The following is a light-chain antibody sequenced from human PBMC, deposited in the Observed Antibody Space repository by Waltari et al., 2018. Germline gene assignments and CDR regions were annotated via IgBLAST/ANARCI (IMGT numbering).Light chain of an antibody. CDR2: IRSDGTH. V-gene: IGLV4-69*01. CDR3: QTWGTGINWV. CDR1: SGHTTFA. J-gene: IGLJ3*02. Sequence: QVALTQSPSVSASLGASVRLTCTLSSGHTTFAVASHQLRPGRGPLFLMKIRSDGTHSRGDGVPDRFSGSTSGAERFLTISNVQSEDEAVYVCQTWGTGINWVFGGGTEVTV.